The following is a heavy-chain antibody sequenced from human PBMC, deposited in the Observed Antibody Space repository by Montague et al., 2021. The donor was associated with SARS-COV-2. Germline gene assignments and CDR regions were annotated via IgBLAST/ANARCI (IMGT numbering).Heavy chain of an antibody. CDR2: TYYRSEGYS. J-gene: IGHJ4*02. V-gene: IGHV6-1*01. Sequence: CAISGDSVSTNSGTWNWVRLSPSRGLEWLGRTYYRSEGYSDYSVSVKSRISINPDTSKNQFSLQLNSVTPEDTAVYYCARAERGSCGDGNCYQYFFNYWGQGTLVTVS. CDR3: ARAERGSCGDGNCYQYFFNY. CDR1: GDSVSTNSGT. D-gene: IGHD2-15*01.